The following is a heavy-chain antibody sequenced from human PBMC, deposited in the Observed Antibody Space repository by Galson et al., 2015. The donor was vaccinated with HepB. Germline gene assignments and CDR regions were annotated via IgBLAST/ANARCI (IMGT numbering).Heavy chain of an antibody. V-gene: IGHV3-33*01. CDR1: GFTFSSYG. CDR3: AREYYYDSSGYPENYYFDY. Sequence: SLRLSCAASGFTFSSYGMHRVRQAPGKELEWVAVIWYDGSNKYYADSVKGRFTISRDNSKNTLYLQMNSLRAEDTAVYYCAREYYYDSSGYPENYYFDYWGQGTLVTVSS. CDR2: IWYDGSNK. D-gene: IGHD3-22*01. J-gene: IGHJ4*02.